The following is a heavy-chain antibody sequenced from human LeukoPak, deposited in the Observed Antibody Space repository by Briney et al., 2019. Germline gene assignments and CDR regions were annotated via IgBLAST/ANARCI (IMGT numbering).Heavy chain of an antibody. D-gene: IGHD2-2*01. Sequence: GGSLRLSCAASGFTFSSYSMNWVRQAPGKGLEWVSYISSSSSTIYYADSVKGRFTISRDNAKNSLYLQMNSLRAEDTAVYYCARDQVEGNDIVVAPAATWGQGTLVTVSS. CDR2: ISSSSSTI. CDR3: ARDQVEGNDIVVAPAAT. CDR1: GFTFSSYS. J-gene: IGHJ5*02. V-gene: IGHV3-48*01.